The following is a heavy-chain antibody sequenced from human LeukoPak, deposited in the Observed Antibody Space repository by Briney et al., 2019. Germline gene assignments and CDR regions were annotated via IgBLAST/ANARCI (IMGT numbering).Heavy chain of an antibody. Sequence: GGSLRLSCAASGFTFSSYWMHWVRHAPGKGLVWVSRINSDGSSTSYADSVKGRFTISRDNAKNTLYLQMNSLRAEDTAVYYCARDGDSHYYYYMDVWGKGTTVTISS. V-gene: IGHV3-74*01. CDR2: INSDGSST. D-gene: IGHD7-27*01. CDR1: GFTFSSYW. J-gene: IGHJ6*03. CDR3: ARDGDSHYYYYMDV.